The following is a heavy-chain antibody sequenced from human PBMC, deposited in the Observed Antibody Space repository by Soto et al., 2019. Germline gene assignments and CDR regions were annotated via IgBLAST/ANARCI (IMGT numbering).Heavy chain of an antibody. CDR1: GGSVSSGSYY. CDR3: GRVNGLRFLEWLHAGFDY. V-gene: IGHV4-61*01. D-gene: IGHD3-3*01. J-gene: IGHJ4*02. CDR2: IYYSGST. Sequence: SETLSLTGTVSGGSVSSGSYYWSWIRQPPGKGLEWIGYIYYSGSTNYNPSLKSRVTISVDTSKNQFSLKLSSVTAADTAVYYCGRVNGLRFLEWLHAGFDYLGQGTLVTVSS.